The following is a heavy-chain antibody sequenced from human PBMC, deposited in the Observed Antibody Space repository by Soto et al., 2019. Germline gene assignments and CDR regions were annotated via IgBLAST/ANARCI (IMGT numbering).Heavy chain of an antibody. CDR3: ARAVGPFDY. CDR2: IWYDGSNK. D-gene: IGHD3-16*01. CDR1: GFTFSTYG. J-gene: IGHJ4*02. V-gene: IGHV3-33*01. Sequence: QVQLVESGGGVVQPGRSLRLSCAASGFTFSTYGMHWVRQAPGKGLEWVAVIWYDGSNKHYADSVKGRFTISRDNSKDMLYLQMNSLRAEDTAVYYCARAVGPFDYWGQGTLVSVSS.